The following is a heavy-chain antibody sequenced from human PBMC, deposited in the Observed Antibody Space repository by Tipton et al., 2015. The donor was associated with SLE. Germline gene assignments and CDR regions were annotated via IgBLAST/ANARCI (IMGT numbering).Heavy chain of an antibody. CDR1: GFTFSSYS. Sequence: QLVQSGGGLVQPGGSLRLSCAASGFTFSSYSMNWVRQAPGKGLEWVSYISSSSSTIYYADSVKGRFTISRDNAKNSLYLQMNSLRAEDTAVYYCARDRDYYDSSGYPPIDAFDIWGQGTMVTVSS. J-gene: IGHJ3*02. CDR2: ISSSSSTI. D-gene: IGHD3-22*01. V-gene: IGHV3-48*01. CDR3: ARDRDYYDSSGYPPIDAFDI.